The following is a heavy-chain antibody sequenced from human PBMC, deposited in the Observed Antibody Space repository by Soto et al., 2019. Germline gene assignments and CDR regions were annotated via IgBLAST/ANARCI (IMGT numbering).Heavy chain of an antibody. Sequence: GSLRLSCAASGFTFSNAWMSWIRQPPGKGLEWIGYIYYSGSTNYNPSLKSRVTISVDTSKNQFSLKLSSVTAADTAVYYCARSDGRYWGQGTLVTVSS. CDR3: ARSDGRY. V-gene: IGHV4-59*01. CDR1: GFTFSNAW. CDR2: IYYSGST. J-gene: IGHJ4*02.